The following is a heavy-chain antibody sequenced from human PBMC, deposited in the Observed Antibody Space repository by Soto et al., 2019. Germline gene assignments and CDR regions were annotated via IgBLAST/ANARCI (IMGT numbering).Heavy chain of an antibody. J-gene: IGHJ6*02. D-gene: IGHD3-3*01. CDR3: ARGSIFGVSFDYYYYYGMDV. Sequence: GGALRLSCTAAGCTFSSYAMHCVRQAPGKGLEWVAVISYDGSNKYYADSVKGRFTISRDNSKNTLYLQMNSLRAEDTAVYYCARGSIFGVSFDYYYYYGMDVWGQGTTVTV. CDR1: GCTFSSYA. V-gene: IGHV3-30-3*01. CDR2: ISYDGSNK.